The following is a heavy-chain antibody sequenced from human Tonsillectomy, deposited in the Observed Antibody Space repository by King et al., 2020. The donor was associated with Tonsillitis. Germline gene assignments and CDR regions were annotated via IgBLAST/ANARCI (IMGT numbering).Heavy chain of an antibody. CDR1: GFSIRSGGVA. CDR3: ARLNSWGNAFDL. Sequence: ITLQESGPTLVKPTQTLTLTCTLSGFSIRSGGVAVGWIRQPPGKALEWLALIYGNDDKRYRPSLRTRFTITKDTSKNQVVLTVTNMDPVDTATYYCARLNSWGNAFDLWGRGTMVTVSS. J-gene: IGHJ3*01. D-gene: IGHD6-13*01. CDR2: IYGNDDK. V-gene: IGHV2-5*01.